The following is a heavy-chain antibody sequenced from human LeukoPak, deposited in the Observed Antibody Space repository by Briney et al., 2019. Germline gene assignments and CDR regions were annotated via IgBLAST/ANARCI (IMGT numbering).Heavy chain of an antibody. V-gene: IGHV4-59*08. CDR3: ARTGYDSSGCAPDY. CDR1: GGSISSYY. J-gene: IGHJ4*02. CDR2: IYYSGST. D-gene: IGHD3-22*01. Sequence: SETLSLTCTVSGGSISSYYWSWIRQPPGKGLEWIGYIYYSGSTKYNPSLESRATMSVDTSKNQFSLKLSSVTAADTAVYFCARTGYDSSGCAPDYWGQGTLVTVSS.